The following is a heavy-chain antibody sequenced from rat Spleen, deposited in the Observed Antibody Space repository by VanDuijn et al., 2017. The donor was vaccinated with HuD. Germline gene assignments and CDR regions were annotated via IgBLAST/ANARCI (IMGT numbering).Heavy chain of an antibody. V-gene: IGHV2-41*01. J-gene: IGHJ2*01. CDR3: ARESPFEYTTDY. CDR1: GFSLTSYH. Sequence: QVQLKESGPGLVQPSQTLSLTCTVSGFSLTSYHVSWVRQPPGRGLEWMGVIWNTGGTRYNSGLKSRLSIGKDTSKSQVFLKMDSLQTEDTATYYCARESPFEYTTDYWGQGFMVTVSS. D-gene: IGHD1-5*01. CDR2: IWNTGGT.